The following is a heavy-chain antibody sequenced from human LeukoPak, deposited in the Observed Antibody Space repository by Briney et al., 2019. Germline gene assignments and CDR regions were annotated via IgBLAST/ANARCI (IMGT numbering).Heavy chain of an antibody. CDR1: GGSISSGSYY. D-gene: IGHD1-26*01. V-gene: IGHV4-61*02. CDR2: IYTSGST. CDR3: ATSSSGNYNDAFDI. J-gene: IGHJ3*02. Sequence: PSETLSLTCTVSGGSISSGSYYWSWIRQPAGKGLEWIGRIYTSGSTNYNPSLKSRVTISVDTSKNQFSLKLSSVTAADTAVYYCATSSSGNYNDAFDIWGQGTMVTVSS.